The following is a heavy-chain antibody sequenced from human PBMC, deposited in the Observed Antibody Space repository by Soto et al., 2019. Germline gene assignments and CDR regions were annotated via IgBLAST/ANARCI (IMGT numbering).Heavy chain of an antibody. D-gene: IGHD6-19*01. CDR1: GGSIISRKYY. V-gene: IGHV4-39*01. CDR2: VHYSGTT. CDR3: AAGGGVAGAGA. Sequence: QLQLQESGPGLVKPSETLSLTCTVSGGSIISRKYYWGWIRQPPGKGLEWIGSVHYSGTTYYNPFPKRRVTLSVGASRTQVSLQLRSGTSSDTAVYDWAAGGGVAGAGAWGQGKRVTVS. J-gene: IGHJ5*02.